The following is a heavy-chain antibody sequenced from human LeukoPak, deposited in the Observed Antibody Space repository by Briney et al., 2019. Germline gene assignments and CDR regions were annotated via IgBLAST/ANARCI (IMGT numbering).Heavy chain of an antibody. CDR1: GYTFTSYG. Sequence: RASVKVSCKASGYTFTSYGISWVRQAPGQGLEWMGWINPNSGGTNYAQKFQGRVTMTRDTSISTAYMELSRLRSDDTAVYYCARVGAAAGDYWGQGTLVTVSS. J-gene: IGHJ4*02. CDR3: ARVGAAAGDY. CDR2: INPNSGGT. D-gene: IGHD6-13*01. V-gene: IGHV1-2*02.